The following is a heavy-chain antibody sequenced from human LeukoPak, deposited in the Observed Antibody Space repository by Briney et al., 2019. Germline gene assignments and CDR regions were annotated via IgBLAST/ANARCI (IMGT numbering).Heavy chain of an antibody. D-gene: IGHD6-13*01. CDR1: GFTFSSCW. J-gene: IGHJ4*02. CDR3: ARKAAGLTFDY. V-gene: IGHV3-74*01. Sequence: PGGSLRLSCAASGFTFSSCWMHWVRQAPGKGLVWVSRINSDGSSTNYADSVKGRFTISRGNAENTLYLQMNSLRAEDTAVYYCARKAAGLTFDYWGQGTLVTVSS. CDR2: INSDGSST.